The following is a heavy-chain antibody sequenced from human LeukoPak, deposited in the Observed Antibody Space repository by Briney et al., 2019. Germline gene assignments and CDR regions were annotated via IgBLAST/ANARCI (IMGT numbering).Heavy chain of an antibody. CDR1: GGTFSSYA. J-gene: IGHJ4*02. Sequence: GASVKVSCKASGGTFSSYAISWVRQAPGQGLEWMGRIIPILDIANYAQKFQGRVTITADKSTSTAYMELSSLRSEDTAVYYCARGSTYGSGNLLPDYWGQGTLVTVSS. CDR3: ARGSTYGSGNLLPDY. CDR2: IIPILDIA. V-gene: IGHV1-69*04. D-gene: IGHD3-10*01.